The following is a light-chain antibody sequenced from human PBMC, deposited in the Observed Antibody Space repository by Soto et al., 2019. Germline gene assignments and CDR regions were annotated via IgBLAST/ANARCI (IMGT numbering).Light chain of an antibody. CDR1: SSDVGGYDF. CDR2: DVT. V-gene: IGLV2-11*01. J-gene: IGLJ3*02. CDR3: CSYAGSYNLGV. Sequence: QSALTQPRSVSGSPGQSVTISCTGTSSDVGGYDFVSWYQQHPGKAPKLTIYDVTKRPSWVPDRFSGAKSGSSASLTISGLRAEDEADYYCCSYAGSYNLGVFGGGTKVTVL.